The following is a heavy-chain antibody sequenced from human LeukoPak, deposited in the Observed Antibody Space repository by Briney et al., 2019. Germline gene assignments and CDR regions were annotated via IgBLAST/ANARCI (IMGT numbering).Heavy chain of an antibody. CDR1: GFTFSSSA. V-gene: IGHV3-33*01. CDR2: IWYDGSNN. CDR3: ARGGRGGYYFDY. J-gene: IGHJ4*02. D-gene: IGHD3-16*01. Sequence: QPGRSLRLSCAAAGFTFSSSAMHWVRQAPGKGLEWVAVIWYDGSNNYYAESVKGRFTISRDNSKNTLYLQMNSLTAEDTAVYFCARGGRGGYYFDYWGEGTLVTVSS.